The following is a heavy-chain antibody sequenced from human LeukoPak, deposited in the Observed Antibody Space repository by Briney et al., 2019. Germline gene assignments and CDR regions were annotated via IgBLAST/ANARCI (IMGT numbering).Heavy chain of an antibody. CDR1: GFTFSSYW. V-gene: IGHV3-7*04. Sequence: GGSLRLSCAASGFTFSSYWMSWVRQAPGKWLEWVANIKQDGSEKYYVDSVKGRFTISRDNAKNSLYLQMNSLRAEDTAVYYCARDLVVVVPAAYYFDYWGQGTLVTVSS. CDR3: ARDLVVVVPAAYYFDY. D-gene: IGHD2-2*01. J-gene: IGHJ4*02. CDR2: IKQDGSEK.